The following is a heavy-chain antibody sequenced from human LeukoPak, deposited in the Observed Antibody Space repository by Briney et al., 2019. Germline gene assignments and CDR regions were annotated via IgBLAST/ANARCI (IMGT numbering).Heavy chain of an antibody. CDR3: ARETYSGSGSYYGVVDY. CDR1: LGTLSSYA. D-gene: IGHD1-26*01. V-gene: IGHV1-69*05. CDR2: IIPIFGTA. J-gene: IGHJ4*02. Sequence: SVKVSCKASLGTLSSYAISWVRQAPGQGVEWMGRIIPIFGTANYVQKFQGRVTITTDESTSEAYTELSSLRSEDMAVYYCARETYSGSGSYYGVVDYWGQGTLVTVSS.